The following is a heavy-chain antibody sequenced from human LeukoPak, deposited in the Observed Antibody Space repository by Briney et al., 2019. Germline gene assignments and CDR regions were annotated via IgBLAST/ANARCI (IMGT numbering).Heavy chain of an antibody. J-gene: IGHJ4*02. V-gene: IGHV3-23*01. CDR3: AKDSVVRNTGSYYFAS. CDR1: GFTFNNYA. Sequence: PGGSLRLSCAASGFTFNNYAMSWVRQVPGKGLEWVSAVSGDGRTTHYVDSAKGRFTISRDNSRNTLYLQMSSLRAEDTAIYYCAKDSVVRNTGSYYFASWGQGTLVTVSS. D-gene: IGHD1-26*01. CDR2: VSGDGRTT.